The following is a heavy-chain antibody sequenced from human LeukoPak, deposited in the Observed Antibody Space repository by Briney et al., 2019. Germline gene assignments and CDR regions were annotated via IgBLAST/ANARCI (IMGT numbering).Heavy chain of an antibody. Sequence: GGSLRLSCAASGFTFSSYAMSWVRQAPGKGLEWVSAISGSGGSTYYADSVKGRFTISRDNSKNTLYLQMNSLRAEDTAVYYCAKDRVMTIFGVGPFDYWGQGTLVTVSS. V-gene: IGHV3-23*01. CDR2: ISGSGGST. CDR1: GFTFSSYA. D-gene: IGHD3-3*01. CDR3: AKDRVMTIFGVGPFDY. J-gene: IGHJ4*02.